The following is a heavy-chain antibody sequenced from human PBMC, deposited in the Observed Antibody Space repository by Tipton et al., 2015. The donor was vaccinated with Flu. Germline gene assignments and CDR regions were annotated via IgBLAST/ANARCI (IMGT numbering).Heavy chain of an antibody. Sequence: SLRLSCAASGFTFSSYWMSWVRQAPGKGLEWVANIKQDGSEKYYVDSVEGRFTISRDNAKNSLYLQMNSLRAEDTAVYYCARDREYYYDSSGYLDYWGQGTLVTVSS. CDR1: GFTFSSYW. J-gene: IGHJ4*02. V-gene: IGHV3-7*01. CDR2: IKQDGSEK. CDR3: ARDREYYYDSSGYLDY. D-gene: IGHD3-22*01.